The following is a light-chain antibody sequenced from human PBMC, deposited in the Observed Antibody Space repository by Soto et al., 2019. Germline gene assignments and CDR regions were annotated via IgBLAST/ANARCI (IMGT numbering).Light chain of an antibody. J-gene: IGKJ2*01. V-gene: IGKV2-28*01. CDR2: FGS. Sequence: DIVMTQSPLSLPVTPGEPASISCRSSQSLLHSNGYNYLDWYLQKPGQSPQLLIHFGSNRASGVPDRFSGNGSGTYFTPKISRVEAADVGIYYCMQALQTPSFGQGTKLEIK. CDR3: MQALQTPS. CDR1: QSLLHSNGYNY.